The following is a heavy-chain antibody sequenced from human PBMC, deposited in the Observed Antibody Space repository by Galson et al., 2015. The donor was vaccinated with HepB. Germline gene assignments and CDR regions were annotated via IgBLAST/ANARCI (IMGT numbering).Heavy chain of an antibody. J-gene: IGHJ5*02. D-gene: IGHD1-7*01. CDR3: ARDRLGYNWIYGQNYWFDP. V-gene: IGHV3-7*01. CDR2: IKQDGSET. CDR1: GFTFGSYW. Sequence: SLRLSCAASGFTFGSYWMTWARQAPGKGLEWVGNIKQDGSETYCVDSLRGRFTISRDNAKNSLYLQMNSLTVEDTAVYYCARDRLGYNWIYGQNYWFDPWGQGTLVTVSS.